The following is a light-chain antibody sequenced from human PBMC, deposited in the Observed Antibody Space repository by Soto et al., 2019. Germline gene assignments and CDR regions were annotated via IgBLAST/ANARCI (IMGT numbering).Light chain of an antibody. CDR1: QSVSGY. Sequence: EIVLTQSPDTLSLSPGERATLSCRASQSVSGYLGWYQQKPGQAPRLLIYDASNRAYGVPARFRGSGSGTNFTLTIASLEPEAFAVYYCQQRSNWPYLTFGGGTRV. V-gene: IGKV3-11*01. CDR3: QQRSNWPYLT. CDR2: DAS. J-gene: IGKJ4*01.